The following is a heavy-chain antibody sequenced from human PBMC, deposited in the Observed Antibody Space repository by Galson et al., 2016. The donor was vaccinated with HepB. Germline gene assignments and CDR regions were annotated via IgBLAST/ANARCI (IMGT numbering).Heavy chain of an antibody. D-gene: IGHD1-26*01. CDR1: GYSFTSYW. Sequence: QSGAEVKKPGESLKISCKGSGYSFTSYWIGWVRQMPGKGLEWMGIIYPGDSDTRYSPSFQGQVTISADKSISTAYLHWSSLKASDTAMYYCAKYRSATYYTDYFEYWGQGTLVTVSS. CDR3: AKYRSATYYTDYFEY. V-gene: IGHV5-51*01. CDR2: IYPGDSDT. J-gene: IGHJ4*02.